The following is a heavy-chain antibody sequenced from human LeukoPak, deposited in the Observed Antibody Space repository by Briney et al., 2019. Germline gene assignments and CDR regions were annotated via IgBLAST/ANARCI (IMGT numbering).Heavy chain of an antibody. V-gene: IGHV3-23*01. CDR2: ISVSGGST. D-gene: IGHD1-14*01. CDR3: EKAVNRGKQPGDY. CDR1: GFTFSSYA. Sequence: GGSLRLSCAASGFTFSSYAMSWVRQAPGKGLEWVSAISVSGGSTYYADSVKGRFTISRDNSKNTLYLQMNSLRAEETAVYYCEKAVNRGKQPGDYWGEGTLVTVSS. J-gene: IGHJ4*02.